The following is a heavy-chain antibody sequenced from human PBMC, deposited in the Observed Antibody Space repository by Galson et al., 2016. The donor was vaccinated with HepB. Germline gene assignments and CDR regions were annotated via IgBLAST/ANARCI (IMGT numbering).Heavy chain of an antibody. CDR3: ARDRGFYSSTWD. J-gene: IGHJ4*02. D-gene: IGHD2-2*01. CDR1: GFTFSSYA. Sequence: SLRLSCAASGFTFSSYAMSWVRQAPGKGLEWVSSISGDGAPYYAESMKARFTISRDNSKDTLYLQMISLRAEDTAVYYCARDRGFYSSTWDWGQGTLVTVSS. V-gene: IGHV3-23*01. CDR2: ISGDGAP.